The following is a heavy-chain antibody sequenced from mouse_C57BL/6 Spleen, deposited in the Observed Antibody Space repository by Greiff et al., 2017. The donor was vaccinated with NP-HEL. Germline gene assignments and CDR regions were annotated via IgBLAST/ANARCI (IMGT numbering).Heavy chain of an antibody. CDR1: GYAFTNYL. Sequence: QVQLKQSGAELVRPGTSVKVSCKASGYAFTNYLIEWVKQRPGQGLEWIGVINPGSGGTNYNEKFKGKATLTADKSSSTAYMQLSSLTSEDSAVYFCARRGEVPFDYWGQGTTLTVSS. V-gene: IGHV1-54*01. CDR3: ARRGEVPFDY. CDR2: INPGSGGT. J-gene: IGHJ2*01.